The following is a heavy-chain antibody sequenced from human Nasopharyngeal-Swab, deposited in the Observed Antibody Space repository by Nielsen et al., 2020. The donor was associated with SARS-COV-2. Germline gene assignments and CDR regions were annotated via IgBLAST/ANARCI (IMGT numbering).Heavy chain of an antibody. CDR3: ARLMVRGVYYFDY. D-gene: IGHD3-10*01. J-gene: IGHJ4*02. Sequence: LSLTCAASGFTFSSYWMSWVRQAPGKGLEWVANIKQDGSEKYYVDSVKGRFTISRDNAKNSLYLQMNSLRAEDTAVYYCARLMVRGVYYFDYWGQGTLVTVSS. V-gene: IGHV3-7*01. CDR1: GFTFSSYW. CDR2: IKQDGSEK.